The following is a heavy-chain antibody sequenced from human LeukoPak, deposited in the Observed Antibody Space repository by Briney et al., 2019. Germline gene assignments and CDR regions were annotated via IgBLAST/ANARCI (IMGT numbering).Heavy chain of an antibody. V-gene: IGHV3-23*01. CDR3: AKDHRFGEFTSYSYGMDV. D-gene: IGHD3-10*01. Sequence: GGSLRLSCAASGLTFRTYAMSWVRQAPGKGLEWVSSISGSGGITYYGDSVKGRFTISRDNFKNTLYVEMNSLRAEDTAVYYCAKDHRFGEFTSYSYGMDVWGQGTTVTVSS. J-gene: IGHJ6*02. CDR1: GLTFRTYA. CDR2: ISGSGGIT.